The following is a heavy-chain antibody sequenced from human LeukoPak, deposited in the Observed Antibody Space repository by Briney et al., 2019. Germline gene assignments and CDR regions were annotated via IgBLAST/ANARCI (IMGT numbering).Heavy chain of an antibody. J-gene: IGHJ4*02. CDR2: IRSKAYGGTT. CDR1: GFTSGDYA. Sequence: GWSLRLSCTASGFTSGDYAMSWVRQAPGKGLEWVGFIRSKAYGGTTEYAASVKGRFTISRDDSKSIAYLQMNSLKTEDTAVYYCTRGELEVDYWGQGTLVTVSS. CDR3: TRGELEVDY. D-gene: IGHD1-1*01. V-gene: IGHV3-49*04.